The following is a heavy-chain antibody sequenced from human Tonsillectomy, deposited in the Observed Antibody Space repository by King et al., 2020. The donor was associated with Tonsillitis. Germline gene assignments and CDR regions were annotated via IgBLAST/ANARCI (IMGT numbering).Heavy chain of an antibody. D-gene: IGHD3-22*01. J-gene: IGHJ5*02. V-gene: IGHV4-31*03. CDR1: GGSISSGGYY. CDR3: ASVTLGQWLPLEKSWFAP. Sequence: LQLQESGPGLVKPSQTLSLTCTVSGGSISSGGYYWSWMRQHPGKGLEWIEYIYYRGSTYYNPSLKSRVTISVDTSKNQFSLKLSSVTAADPAVYYCASVTLGQWLPLEKSWFAPWGQGTLVT. CDR2: IYYRGST.